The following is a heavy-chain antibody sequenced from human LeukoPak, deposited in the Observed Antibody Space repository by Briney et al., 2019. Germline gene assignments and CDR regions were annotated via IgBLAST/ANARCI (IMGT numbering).Heavy chain of an antibody. J-gene: IGHJ4*02. CDR1: GFTFSSYW. CDR2: IKQDGSEK. CDR3: ARGGILWFGEFPFDY. D-gene: IGHD3-10*01. Sequence: GGSLRLSCAASGFTFSSYWMSWVRQAPGKGLEWVANIKQDGSEKYYVDSVKGRFTISRDNAKNSLYLQMNSLRAEDTAVYYCARGGILWFGEFPFDYWGQGTLVTDSS. V-gene: IGHV3-7*03.